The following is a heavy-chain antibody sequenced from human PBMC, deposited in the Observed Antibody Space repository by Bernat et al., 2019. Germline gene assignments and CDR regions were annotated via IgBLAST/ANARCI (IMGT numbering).Heavy chain of an antibody. V-gene: IGHV3-30*18. CDR2: ISYDGSNK. CDR3: AKDQGDYGDYFFDY. D-gene: IGHD4-17*01. CDR1: GFTFSSYG. J-gene: IGHJ4*02. Sequence: QVQLVESGGGVVQPGRSLRLSCAASGFTFSSYGMHWVRQAPGKGREWVAVISYDGSNKYYAASVKGRFTISRDNSKNTLYLQMNSLRAEDTAVYYCAKDQGDYGDYFFDYWGQGTLVTVSS.